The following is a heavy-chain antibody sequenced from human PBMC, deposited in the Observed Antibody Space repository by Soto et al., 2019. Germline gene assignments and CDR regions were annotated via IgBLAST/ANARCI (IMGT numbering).Heavy chain of an antibody. J-gene: IGHJ3*02. CDR3: AREAGYCSRTSCYRRAFDT. CDR1: GFTFSGHW. D-gene: IGHD2-2*01. CDR2: INTDGGSS. Sequence: TGGSLRLSCAASGFTFSGHWMHWVRHDPGKGLEWVSRINTDGGSSAYADSVKGRFTISRDNAKNTLYLQMNGLRAEDTAVYYCAREAGYCSRTSCYRRAFDTWGQGTTVTVSS. V-gene: IGHV3-74*03.